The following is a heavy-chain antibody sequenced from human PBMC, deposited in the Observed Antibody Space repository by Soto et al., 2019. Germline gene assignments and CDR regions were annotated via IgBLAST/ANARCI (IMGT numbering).Heavy chain of an antibody. V-gene: IGHV6-1*01. CDR1: GDSVSSNSAA. Sequence: SQTLSLTCAISGDSVSSNSAAWNWIRQSPSRGLEWLGRTYYRSKWDNDYAVSVKSRITINPETSKNQFSLQLNSVTPEDTAVNYWARLEVEYRSSSDKYYYYYSVMDVWGQGTMVTVSS. CDR2: TYYRSKWDN. D-gene: IGHD6-6*01. CDR3: ARLEVEYRSSSDKYYYYYSVMDV. J-gene: IGHJ6*02.